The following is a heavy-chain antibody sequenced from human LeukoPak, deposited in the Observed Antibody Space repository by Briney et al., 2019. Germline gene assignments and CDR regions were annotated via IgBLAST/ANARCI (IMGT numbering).Heavy chain of an antibody. Sequence: GGSLRLSCAASGFTFSSYSMNWVRQAPGKGLEWVANIKQDGSEKYYVDSVKGRFTISRDNAKNSLYLQMNSLRPEDTALYYCAKDKTPFFETLTGLFDYWGQGALVTVSP. V-gene: IGHV3-7*03. CDR3: AKDKTPFFETLTGLFDY. CDR1: GFTFSSYS. J-gene: IGHJ4*02. CDR2: IKQDGSEK. D-gene: IGHD3-9*01.